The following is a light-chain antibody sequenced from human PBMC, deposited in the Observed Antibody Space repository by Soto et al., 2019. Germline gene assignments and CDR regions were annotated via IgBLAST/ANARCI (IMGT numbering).Light chain of an antibody. Sequence: SVLTQPASVSGSPGQSIAISCTGSSSDVGGYNYVSWYQQHPGKAPKLMIKDVTDRPSGVPDRFSASKSGNTASLTISGLQAEDEADYYCSSYTSSNTEVFGTGTKVTLL. J-gene: IGLJ1*01. CDR3: SSYTSSNTEV. CDR1: SSDVGGYNY. CDR2: DVT. V-gene: IGLV2-14*03.